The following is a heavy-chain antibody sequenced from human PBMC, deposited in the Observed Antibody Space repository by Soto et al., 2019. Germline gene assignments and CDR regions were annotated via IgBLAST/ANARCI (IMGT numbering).Heavy chain of an antibody. Sequence: QVTLKESGPVLVKPTETLTLTCTVPGFSLSNARMGVSWIRQPPGKALEWLAHIFSNDEKSYSTSLKSRLTISKDTSKSQVVLTMTNMDPVDTATYYCARAPLTYCGGDCYSGLDYWGQGTLVTVSS. CDR1: GFSLSNARMG. V-gene: IGHV2-26*01. CDR3: ARAPLTYCGGDCYSGLDY. D-gene: IGHD2-21*02. J-gene: IGHJ4*02. CDR2: IFSNDEK.